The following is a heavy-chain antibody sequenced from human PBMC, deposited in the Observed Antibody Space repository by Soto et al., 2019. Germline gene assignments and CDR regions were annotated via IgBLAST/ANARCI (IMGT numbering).Heavy chain of an antibody. CDR1: GGSISSYY. Sequence: SETLSLTCTVSGGSISSYYWSWIRQPPGKGLEWIGYIYYSGSTNYNPSLKSRVTISVDTSKNQFSLKLSSVTAADTAAYYCARDRGGTYYDFWSGYNPPSYYYYYGMDVWGQGTTVTVSS. V-gene: IGHV4-59*01. D-gene: IGHD3-3*01. J-gene: IGHJ6*02. CDR3: ARDRGGTYYDFWSGYNPPSYYYYYGMDV. CDR2: IYYSGST.